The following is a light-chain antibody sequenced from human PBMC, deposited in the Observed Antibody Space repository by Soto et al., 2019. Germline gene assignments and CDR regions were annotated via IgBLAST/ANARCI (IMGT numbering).Light chain of an antibody. CDR2: DAS. CDR1: QGVSSY. CDR3: QQRSNCP. J-gene: IGKJ5*01. Sequence: EIVLTQSPATLSLSPGERATLSCRASQGVSSYLAWYQQKPGQAPRLLIYDASNRATGIPARFGGSGPGTDFTLTISSLEPEDFAVYYCQQRSNCPFGQGTRLEIK. V-gene: IGKV3D-11*01.